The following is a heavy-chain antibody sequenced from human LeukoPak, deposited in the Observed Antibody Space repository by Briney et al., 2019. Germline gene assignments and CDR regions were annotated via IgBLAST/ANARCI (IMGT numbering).Heavy chain of an antibody. V-gene: IGHV3-48*03. CDR1: GFTFSSYE. J-gene: IGHJ4*02. CDR3: ARGGYNWNDVDY. CDR2: ISSSGSTI. D-gene: IGHD1-1*01. Sequence: GGSLRLSCAASGFTFSSYEMNWVRQAPGKGLEWVSYISSSGSTIYYADSVKGRFTISRDNAKNSLYLQMNSLRAEDTAVYYCARGGYNWNDVDYWGQGTLVTVSS.